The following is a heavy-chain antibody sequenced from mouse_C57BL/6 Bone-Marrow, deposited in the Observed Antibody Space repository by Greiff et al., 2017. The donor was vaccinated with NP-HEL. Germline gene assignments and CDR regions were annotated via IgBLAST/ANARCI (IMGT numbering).Heavy chain of an antibody. V-gene: IGHV1-82*01. CDR1: GYAFSSSW. J-gene: IGHJ2*01. CDR2: IYPGDGDT. Sequence: VQLQQSGPELVKPGASVKISCKASGYAFSSSWMNWVKQRPGKGLEWIGRIYPGDGDTNYNGKFKGKATLTADKSSSTAYMQLSSLTSEDSAVYFCARVTTVVEGDHWGQGTTLTVSS. CDR3: ARVTTVVEGDH. D-gene: IGHD1-1*01.